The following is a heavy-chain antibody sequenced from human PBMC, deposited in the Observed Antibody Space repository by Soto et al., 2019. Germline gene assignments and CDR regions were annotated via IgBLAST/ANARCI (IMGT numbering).Heavy chain of an antibody. CDR3: ARVVPYYYDSSGYETWFDP. J-gene: IGHJ5*02. Sequence: ASVKVSCKASGYTFTGYYMHWVRQAPGQGLEWMGWISAYNGNTNYAQKLQGRVTMTTDTSTSTAYMELRSLRSDDTAVYYCARVVPYYYDSSGYETWFDPWGQGTLVTVSS. CDR1: GYTFTGYY. D-gene: IGHD3-22*01. V-gene: IGHV1-18*04. CDR2: ISAYNGNT.